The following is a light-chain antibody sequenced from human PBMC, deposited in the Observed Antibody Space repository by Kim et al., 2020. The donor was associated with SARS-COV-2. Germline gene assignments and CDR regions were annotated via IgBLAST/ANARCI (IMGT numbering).Light chain of an antibody. J-gene: IGLJ3*02. V-gene: IGLV6-57*03. CDR1: RVSSARYF. Sequence: GKALNTSCTRRRVSSARYFLQWYQQRPGSAPTILIYEDNQRPSGVPDRFSGSIDSSSNSASLTISGLRTEDEADHCCHSYDSTNHVFGGGTQLTVL. CDR2: EDN. CDR3: HSYDSTNHV.